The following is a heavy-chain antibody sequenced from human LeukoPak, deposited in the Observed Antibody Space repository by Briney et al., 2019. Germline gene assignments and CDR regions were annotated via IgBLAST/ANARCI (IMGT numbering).Heavy chain of an antibody. CDR1: GFTFSSYG. CDR2: ISGSGGST. D-gene: IGHD3-10*01. V-gene: IGHV3-23*01. Sequence: GGSLRLSCAASGFTFSSYGMHWVRQAPGKGLEWVSAISGSGGSTYYADSVKGRFTISRDNSKNTLYLQMNSLRAEDTAVYYCAKSMVRYPGNFDYWGQGTLVTVSS. J-gene: IGHJ4*02. CDR3: AKSMVRYPGNFDY.